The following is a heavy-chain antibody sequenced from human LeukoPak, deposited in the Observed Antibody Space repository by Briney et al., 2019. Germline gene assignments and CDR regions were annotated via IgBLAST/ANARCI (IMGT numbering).Heavy chain of an antibody. CDR2: INPSGGST. D-gene: IGHD1-26*01. J-gene: IGHJ3*02. V-gene: IGHV1-46*01. CDR3: ARRRSWPDAFDI. Sequence: ASVKVSCKASGYTFTTYYVHWVRQAPGQGLEWMGIINPSGGSTTYAQKFRGRLTMTRDMSTSTVYMELSSLRSEDTAVYYCARRRSWPDAFDIWGQGTMVTVSS. CDR1: GYTFTTYY.